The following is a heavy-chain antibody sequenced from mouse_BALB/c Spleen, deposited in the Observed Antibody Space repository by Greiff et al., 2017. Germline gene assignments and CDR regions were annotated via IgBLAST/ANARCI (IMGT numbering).Heavy chain of an antibody. D-gene: IGHD1-1*01. CDR1: GFSLTGYG. CDR2: IWGDGST. J-gene: IGHJ4*01. V-gene: IGHV2-6-7*01. CDR3: ARAYGSNWGAMDY. Sequence: VKLQESGPGLVAPSQSLSITCTVSGFSLTGYGVNWVRQPPGKGLEWLGMIWGDGSTDYNSALKSRLSISKDNSKSQVFLKMNSLQTDDTARYYCARAYGSNWGAMDYWGQGTSVTVSS.